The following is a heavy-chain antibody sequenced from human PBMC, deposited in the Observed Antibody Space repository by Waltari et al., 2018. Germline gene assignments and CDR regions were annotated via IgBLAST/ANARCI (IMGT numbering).Heavy chain of an antibody. CDR2: ISYDGSNK. Sequence: QVQLVESGGGVVQPGRSLSLSCAASGFTFSSYAMHWVRQAPGKGLEWVAVISYDGSNKYYADSVKGRFTISRDNSKNTLYLQMNSLRAEDTAVYYCARVSVPAAVTRDYYGMDVWGQGTTVTVSS. J-gene: IGHJ6*02. D-gene: IGHD2-2*01. CDR3: ARVSVPAAVTRDYYGMDV. V-gene: IGHV3-30*01. CDR1: GFTFSSYA.